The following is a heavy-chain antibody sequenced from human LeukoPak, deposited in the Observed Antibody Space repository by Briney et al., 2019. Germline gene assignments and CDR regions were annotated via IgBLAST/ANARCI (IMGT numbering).Heavy chain of an antibody. Sequence: GGSLRLSRAAAGFTVSSNYMSGGRQAPGKGVEWVSVIYGGGSTYYSASVEGRFTISRDNSKNTLYLQMNSLRAEDTAVYYCARGDFYDPQGMDVWGQGTTVTVSS. CDR2: IYGGGST. J-gene: IGHJ6*02. CDR1: GFTVSSNY. CDR3: ARGDFYDPQGMDV. V-gene: IGHV3-66*01. D-gene: IGHD3-22*01.